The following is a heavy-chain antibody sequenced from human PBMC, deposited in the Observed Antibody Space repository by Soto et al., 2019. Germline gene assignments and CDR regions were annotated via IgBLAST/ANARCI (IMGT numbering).Heavy chain of an antibody. CDR2: INPNRGGT. D-gene: IGHD6-13*01. CDR1: GYTFTGYY. J-gene: IGHJ3*02. CDR3: VRDDRRGSSSWYAFDI. Sequence: ASVKVSCKASGYTFTGYYMHWVRQAPGQGLEWMGWINPNRGGTNYAQKFQGWVTMTRDTSISTAYMELSRLRSDDTAVYSCVRDDRRGSSSWYAFDIWGQGTMVTVSS. V-gene: IGHV1-2*04.